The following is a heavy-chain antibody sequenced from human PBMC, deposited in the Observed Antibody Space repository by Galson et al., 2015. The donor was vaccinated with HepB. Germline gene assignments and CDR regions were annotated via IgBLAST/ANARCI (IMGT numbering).Heavy chain of an antibody. V-gene: IGHV3-23*01. CDR1: GFTFSSYA. CDR2: ISGSGGST. Sequence: SLRLSCAASGFTFSSYAMSWVRQAPGKGLEWVSAISGSGGSTYYADSVKGRFTISRDNSKNTLYLQMNSLRAEDTAVYYCAKIGGYSNGWAEDDYYYYYGMDVWGQGTTVTVSS. CDR3: AKIGGYSNGWAEDDYYYYYGMDV. D-gene: IGHD6-19*01. J-gene: IGHJ6*02.